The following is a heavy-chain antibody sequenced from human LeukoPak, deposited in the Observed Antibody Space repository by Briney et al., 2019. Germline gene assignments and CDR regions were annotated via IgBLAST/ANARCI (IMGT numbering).Heavy chain of an antibody. Sequence: SETLSLTCTVSGGSISSYYWSWIRQPPGKGLEWIGYIYYTGNTSYNPSLKSRVTISVDTSKNQFSLRLSSVTAADTAVYYCAAGGYYDSSGTDYWGQGTLVTVSS. D-gene: IGHD3-22*01. CDR1: GGSISSYY. V-gene: IGHV4-59*01. CDR2: IYYTGNT. CDR3: AAGGYYDSSGTDY. J-gene: IGHJ4*02.